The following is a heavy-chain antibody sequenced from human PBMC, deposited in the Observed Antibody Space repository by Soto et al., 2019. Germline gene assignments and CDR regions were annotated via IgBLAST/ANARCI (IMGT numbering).Heavy chain of an antibody. J-gene: IGHJ6*02. CDR2: ISSSGTT. D-gene: IGHD5-18*01. Sequence: PSETLSLTCTVSGASVNFDTYFWSWIRRPPGKGLVWIGSISSSGTTSYSPSLKRRASIWLDSSNNLFSLNLKSVTAADTGVYFCATASREGSHGYSYYDMDVWGQGTTVTVSS. CDR3: ATASREGSHGYSYYDMDV. CDR1: GASVNFDTYF. V-gene: IGHV4-30-4*08.